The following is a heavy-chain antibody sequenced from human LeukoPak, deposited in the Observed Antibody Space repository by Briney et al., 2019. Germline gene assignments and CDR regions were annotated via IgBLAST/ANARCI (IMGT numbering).Heavy chain of an antibody. V-gene: IGHV3-11*01. CDR3: ARDLGRKIRGIPGY. J-gene: IGHJ4*02. CDR2: ISSSGSTV. CDR1: GFTVSSNY. Sequence: GGSLRLSCAASGFTVSSNYMSWVRQAPGKGLEWVSYISSSGSTVYYADSVKGRFTISRDNAKNSLYLQMNSLRAEDTAVYYCARDLGRKIRGIPGYWGQGTLVTVSS. D-gene: IGHD3-10*01.